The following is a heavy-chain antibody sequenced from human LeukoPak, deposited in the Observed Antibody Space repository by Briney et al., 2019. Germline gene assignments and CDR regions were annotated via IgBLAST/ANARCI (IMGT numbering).Heavy chain of an antibody. CDR2: ITSAGDT. CDR1: GGSISPYF. CDR3: AREDLKLPHNWFDP. V-gene: IGHV4-4*07. J-gene: IGHJ5*02. Sequence: KPSETLSLTYTVSGGSISPYFWSWIRQPAGKGLEWIGRITSAGDTVYNPSLRGRVTMSLDTSKNQFSLILNSVTASDTALYYCAREDLKLPHNWFDPWGQGTLVTVSS.